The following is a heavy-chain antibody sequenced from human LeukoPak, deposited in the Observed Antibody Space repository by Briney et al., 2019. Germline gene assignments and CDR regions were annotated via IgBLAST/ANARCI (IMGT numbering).Heavy chain of an antibody. CDR3: AQGGSPGAFDY. J-gene: IGHJ4*02. Sequence: AGGSLRLSCAAPGFTLSSYWMHWVRQVPGKGLVWVSCIDGDGSTTKYADSVKGRFTISRDNAKNTLYLQVNSLRAEDTAVYYCAQGGSPGAFDYWGQGTLVTVSS. CDR2: IDGDGSTT. V-gene: IGHV3-74*01. CDR1: GFTLSSYW. D-gene: IGHD1-26*01.